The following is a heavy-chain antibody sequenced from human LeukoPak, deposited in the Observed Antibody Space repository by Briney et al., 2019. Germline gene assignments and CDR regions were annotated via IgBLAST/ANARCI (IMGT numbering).Heavy chain of an antibody. J-gene: IGHJ4*02. V-gene: IGHV1-69*04. CDR2: IIPILGIA. D-gene: IGHD1-26*01. CDR1: GGTFSSYA. Sequence: GASVKVSCKASGGTFSSYAISWVRQAPGQGLEWMGRIIPILGIANYAEKFQGRVTITGDKSTSTAYMELSSLRSEDTAVYYCARSVVGATTSLDYWGQGTLVTVSS. CDR3: ARSVVGATTSLDY.